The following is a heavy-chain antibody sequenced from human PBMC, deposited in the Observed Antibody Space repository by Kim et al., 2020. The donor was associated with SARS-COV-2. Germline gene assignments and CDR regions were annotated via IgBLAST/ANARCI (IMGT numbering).Heavy chain of an antibody. CDR1: GFTFSSCD. D-gene: IGHD5-12*01. J-gene: IGHJ6*02. Sequence: GGSLRLSCAASGFTFSSCDMNWVRQTPGKGLEWVSYISRYRRHTYYADSVKGRFTISRDNAKNSLHLQMNSLRAEDTAVYYCARDRDVKARIGGMDVWGQETTVTVSS. CDR3: ARDRDVKARIGGMDV. V-gene: IGHV3-21*01. CDR2: ISRYRRHT.